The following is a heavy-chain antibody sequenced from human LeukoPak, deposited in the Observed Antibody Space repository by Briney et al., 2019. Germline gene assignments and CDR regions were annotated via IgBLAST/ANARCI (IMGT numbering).Heavy chain of an antibody. CDR1: GFTFRNYW. Sequence: GGSLRLSCAASGFTFRNYWMHWARQPPGKGRVWVSHINSDGSSTDYADSVKGRFTISRDNAKNTLYLQMNSLRAEDTAVYFCTSVIDILTGFYNPYFDYWGQGTRVTVSS. CDR2: INSDGSST. J-gene: IGHJ4*02. D-gene: IGHD3-9*01. V-gene: IGHV3-74*01. CDR3: TSVIDILTGFYNPYFDY.